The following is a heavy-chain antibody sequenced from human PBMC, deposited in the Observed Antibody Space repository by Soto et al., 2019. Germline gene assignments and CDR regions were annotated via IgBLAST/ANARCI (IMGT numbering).Heavy chain of an antibody. V-gene: IGHV3-23*01. CDR2: ISGSGGST. Sequence: GGSLRLSCAASGFTFSSYAMSWVRQAPGKGLEWVSAISGSGGSTYYADSVKGRFTISRDNSKNTLYLQMNSLRAEDTAVYYCAKDLGYCSGGSCYYSPKYNWFDPWGQGTLVTVSS. CDR1: GFTFSSYA. CDR3: AKDLGYCSGGSCYYSPKYNWFDP. J-gene: IGHJ5*02. D-gene: IGHD2-15*01.